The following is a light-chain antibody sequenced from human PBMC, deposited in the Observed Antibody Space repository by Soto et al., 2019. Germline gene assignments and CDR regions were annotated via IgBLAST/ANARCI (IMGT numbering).Light chain of an antibody. CDR2: QNS. J-gene: IGLJ2*01. CDR3: QEWDSRTVG. Sequence: SYELTQPPSVSVSPGQTASITCSGDKLGVKYACWYQQKPGQSPGLGIYQNSKRPSGIPERFSGANSGNTATLTISGTQAMDEADYYCQEWDSRTVGFGGGTKLTVL. CDR1: KLGVKY. V-gene: IGLV3-1*01.